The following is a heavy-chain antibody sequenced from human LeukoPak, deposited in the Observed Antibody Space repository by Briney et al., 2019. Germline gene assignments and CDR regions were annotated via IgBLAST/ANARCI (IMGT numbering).Heavy chain of an antibody. V-gene: IGHV4-4*02. CDR1: GGSISSSNW. CDR2: IYHSGST. Sequence: SETLSLTCAVSGGSISSSNWWSWVRQPPGKGLEWIGEIYHSGSTYYNPSLKSRVTISVDRSKNQFSLKLSSVTAADTAVYYCARGRTTVTTNDAFDIWGQGTMVTVSS. CDR3: ARGRTTVTTNDAFDI. J-gene: IGHJ3*02. D-gene: IGHD4-17*01.